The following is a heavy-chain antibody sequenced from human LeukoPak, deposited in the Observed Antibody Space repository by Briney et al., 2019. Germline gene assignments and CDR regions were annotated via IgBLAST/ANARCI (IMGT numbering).Heavy chain of an antibody. V-gene: IGHV4-34*01. J-gene: IGHJ4*02. CDR2: INHSGST. CDR3: ARDVYDILTGPLDY. Sequence: ETLSLTCAVYGGSFSGYYWSWLRQPPGKGLEWIGEINHSGSTNYNPSLKSRVTISVDTSKNQFSLKLSSVTAADTAVYYCARDVYDILTGPLDYWGQGTLVTVSS. CDR1: GGSFSGYY. D-gene: IGHD3-9*01.